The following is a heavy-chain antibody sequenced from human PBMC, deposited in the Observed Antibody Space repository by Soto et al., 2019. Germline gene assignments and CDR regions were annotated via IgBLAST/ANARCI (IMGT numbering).Heavy chain of an antibody. CDR2: ISYDGNNK. CDR3: ARAGCDGGSCYTLVGLRYGMDV. CDR1: GFTFSSYV. D-gene: IGHD2-15*01. V-gene: IGHV3-30-3*01. J-gene: IGHJ6*02. Sequence: QVQLVESGGGVVQPGRSLRLSCAASGFTFSSYVMHWVRQAPGKGLEWVAIISYDGNNKYYADSVKGRFTISRDNSKNTLYLQMNSLRAEDTAVYYCARAGCDGGSCYTLVGLRYGMDVWGQGTTVTVCS.